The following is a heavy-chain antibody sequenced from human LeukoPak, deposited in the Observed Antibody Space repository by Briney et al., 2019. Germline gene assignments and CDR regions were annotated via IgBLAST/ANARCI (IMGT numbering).Heavy chain of an antibody. D-gene: IGHD6-19*01. Sequence: GRSLRLSCAASGFTFSSYAMHWVRQAPGKGLEWVAVISYDGSNKYYADSVKGRFTISRDNSKNTLYLQMNSLRAEDTAVYYCARDSVVGWYGSSYYYGMDVWGQGTTVTVSS. CDR3: ARDSVVGWYGSSYYYGMDV. V-gene: IGHV3-30-3*01. CDR1: GFTFSSYA. CDR2: ISYDGSNK. J-gene: IGHJ6*02.